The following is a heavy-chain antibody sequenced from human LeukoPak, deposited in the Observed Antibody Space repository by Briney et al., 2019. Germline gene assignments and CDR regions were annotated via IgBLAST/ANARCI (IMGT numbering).Heavy chain of an antibody. V-gene: IGHV3-15*01. D-gene: IGHD3-22*01. CDR3: TTGGLYYDNSGYYSDY. CDR1: GFTFSNAW. J-gene: IGHJ4*02. CDR2: IKRKTDGGTT. Sequence: GGSLRLSCAASGFTFSNAWMSWVRQAPGNGLEWDGRIKRKTDGGTTDYAAPVKGRFMISRDDSKYTLYLQMNSPKTEDTAVYYCTTGGLYYDNSGYYSDYWGQGTLVTVSS.